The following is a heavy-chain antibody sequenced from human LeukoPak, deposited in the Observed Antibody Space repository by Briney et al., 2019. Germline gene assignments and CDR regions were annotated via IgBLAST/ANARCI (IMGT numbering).Heavy chain of an antibody. CDR1: GGSFSGYY. V-gene: IGHV4-34*01. CDR3: ARGDSSSWFDY. J-gene: IGHJ4*02. Sequence: SETLSLTCADYGGSFSGYYWSWIRQPPGKGLEWIGEINHSGSTNYNPSLKSRVTISVDTSKNQFSLKLSSVTAADTAVYYCARGDSSSWFDYWGQGTLVTVSS. D-gene: IGHD6-6*01. CDR2: INHSGST.